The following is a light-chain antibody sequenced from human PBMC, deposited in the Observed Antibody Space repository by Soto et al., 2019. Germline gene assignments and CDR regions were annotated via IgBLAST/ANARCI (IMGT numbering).Light chain of an antibody. CDR1: SSDVGGYNY. V-gene: IGLV2-11*01. Sequence: QSALTQPRSVSGSPGQSVTISCTGTSSDVGGYNYVSWYQQYPGKAPKVMIYDVSKRPSGVPDRFSASKSGNTASLTISGLQAEDEADYHCCSYDGSNGLWVFGGGTKLTVL. J-gene: IGLJ3*02. CDR2: DVS. CDR3: CSYDGSNGLWV.